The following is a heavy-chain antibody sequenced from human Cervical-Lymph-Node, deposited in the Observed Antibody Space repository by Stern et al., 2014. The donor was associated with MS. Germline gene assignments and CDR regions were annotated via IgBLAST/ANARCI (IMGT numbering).Heavy chain of an antibody. J-gene: IGHJ4*02. V-gene: IGHV4-61*08. CDR1: GGSVSSDAYY. CDR2: IDYSGSS. Sequence: QVQLQESGPGLVKPSETLSLTCTVSGGSVSSDAYYWTWIRQPPGKGLEWIGYIDYSGSSSYNPSLKSRVTMSVDTSKNQFSCRLSSVTAADTAVYFCARQVRDWGQGTLVTVSS. CDR3: ARQVRD.